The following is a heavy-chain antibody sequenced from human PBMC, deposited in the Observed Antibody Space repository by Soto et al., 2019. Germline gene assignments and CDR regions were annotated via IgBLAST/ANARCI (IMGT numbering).Heavy chain of an antibody. CDR1: GGTFSSYA. V-gene: IGHV1-69*01. J-gene: IGHJ3*02. CDR3: VRDGRPSSSWGPLDAFDI. Sequence: QVQLVQSGAEVKKPGSSVKVSCKASGGTFSSYAISWVRQAPGQGLEWMGGIIPIFGTANYAQKFQGRVTITADESTSTAYMELSSLRSEDTAVYYCVRDGRPSSSWGPLDAFDIWGQGTMVTVSS. CDR2: IIPIFGTA. D-gene: IGHD6-13*01.